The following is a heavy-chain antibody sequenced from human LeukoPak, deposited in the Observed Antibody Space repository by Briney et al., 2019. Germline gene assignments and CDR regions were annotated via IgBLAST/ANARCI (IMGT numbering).Heavy chain of an antibody. CDR3: ARTTSMTASGYDY. D-gene: IGHD2-21*02. V-gene: IGHV1-8*03. Sequence: ASVKVSCKASGYTFTNYHINWVRQASGQGLEWMTWINPNTGDKGYARKFQDRVTITTDTSISTAYMELSSLSSEDTAVYFCARTTSMTASGYDYWGQGTLVTVPS. J-gene: IGHJ4*02. CDR1: GYTFTNYH. CDR2: INPNTGDK.